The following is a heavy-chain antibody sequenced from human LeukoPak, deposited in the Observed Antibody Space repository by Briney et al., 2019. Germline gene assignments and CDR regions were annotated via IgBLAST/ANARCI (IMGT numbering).Heavy chain of an antibody. CDR1: GGSISSGDYY. J-gene: IGHJ4*02. Sequence: SETLSLTCTVSGGSISSGDYYWSWIRQPPGKGLEWIGYIYYSGSTYYNPSLKSRVTISVDTSKNQFSLKLSSVTAADTAVYYCARVGGYYDSSGYFSPYYFDYWGQGTLVTVS. CDR2: IYYSGST. CDR3: ARVGGYYDSSGYFSPYYFDY. V-gene: IGHV4-30-4*01. D-gene: IGHD3-22*01.